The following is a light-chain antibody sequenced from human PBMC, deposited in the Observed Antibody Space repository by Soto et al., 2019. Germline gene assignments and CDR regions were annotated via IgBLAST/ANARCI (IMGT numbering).Light chain of an antibody. CDR1: QGIRND. J-gene: IGKJ1*01. CDR3: QHYGNSPWT. CDR2: AAS. Sequence: AIQVTQSPSSLSASVGDRVTITCRASQGIRNDLGWYQQKPGKAPKLLIYAASSLQSGVPSRFSGSGSGTDFTLTISSLEPEDFAVYYCQHYGNSPWTFGQGTKVDIK. V-gene: IGKV1-6*01.